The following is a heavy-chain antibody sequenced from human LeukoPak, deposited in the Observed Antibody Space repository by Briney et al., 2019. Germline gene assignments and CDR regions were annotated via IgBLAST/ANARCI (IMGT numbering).Heavy chain of an antibody. D-gene: IGHD6-6*01. CDR2: VYHSGST. CDR3: ARGGAARLHFQN. CDR1: GGSVSSGNYY. Sequence: PSETLSLTCNVSGGSVSSGNYYWNWIRQPPGKGLEWIGYVYHSGSTNYNPSLQSRVTISVDTSKNQFSLNLNSVTAADTAVYYCARGGAARLHFQNWGQGTLVTVSS. J-gene: IGHJ1*01. V-gene: IGHV4-61*01.